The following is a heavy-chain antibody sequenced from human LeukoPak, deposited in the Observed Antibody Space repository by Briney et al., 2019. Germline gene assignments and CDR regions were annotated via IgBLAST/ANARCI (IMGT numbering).Heavy chain of an antibody. J-gene: IGHJ4*02. CDR2: ISAYNGNT. D-gene: IGHD3-3*01. V-gene: IGHV1-18*01. CDR1: GYTFTSYG. Sequence: ASVKVSCKASGYTFTSYGISWVRQAPGQGLEWMGWISAYNGNTNYAQKLQGRVTMTTDTSTSTAYMELRSLRSEDTAVYYCARGLNFPNFWSGYYDYWGQGTLVTVSS. CDR3: ARGLNFPNFWSGYYDY.